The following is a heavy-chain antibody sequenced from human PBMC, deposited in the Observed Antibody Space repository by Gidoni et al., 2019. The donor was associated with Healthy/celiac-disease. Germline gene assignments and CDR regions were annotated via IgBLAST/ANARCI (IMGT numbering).Heavy chain of an antibody. J-gene: IGHJ4*02. CDR1: GFTFSSYA. CDR3: ASGGTITIFGVAFHYFDY. CDR2: ISYDGSNK. D-gene: IGHD3-3*01. V-gene: IGHV3-30-3*01. Sequence: QVQLVESGGGVVQPGRSLGLSCAASGFTFSSYAMHWVRQAPGKGLKWVAVISYDGSNKYYADSVKGRFTISRDNSKNTLYLQMNSLRAEDTAVYYCASGGTITIFGVAFHYFDYWGQGTLVTVSS.